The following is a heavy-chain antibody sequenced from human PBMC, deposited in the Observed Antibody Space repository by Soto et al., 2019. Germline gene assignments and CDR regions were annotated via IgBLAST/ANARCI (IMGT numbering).Heavy chain of an antibody. CDR1: GFTFSSYA. D-gene: IGHD1-26*01. Sequence: QVQLVESGGGVVQPGRSLRLSCAASGFTFSSYAMHWVRQAPGKGLEWVAVISYDGSNKYYADSVKGRFTISRDNSKNTLYLQMNSLRAEDTAVYYCARGGQPTDFDYWGQGTLVTVSS. V-gene: IGHV3-30-3*01. CDR3: ARGGQPTDFDY. CDR2: ISYDGSNK. J-gene: IGHJ4*02.